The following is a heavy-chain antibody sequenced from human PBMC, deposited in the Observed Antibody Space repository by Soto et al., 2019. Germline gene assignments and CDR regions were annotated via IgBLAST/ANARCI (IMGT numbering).Heavy chain of an antibody. CDR1: GGTFSSYA. J-gene: IGHJ2*01. CDR3: ARHAYYYDSSGDSTHWYFDL. CDR2: IIPIFGTA. V-gene: IGHV1-69*01. D-gene: IGHD3-22*01. Sequence: QVQLVQSGAEVKKPGSSVKVSCKASGGTFSSYAISWVRQAPGQGLEWMGGIIPIFGTANYAQKFQGRVTITADESTSTAYMELSSLRSEDTAVYYCARHAYYYDSSGDSTHWYFDLWGRGTLVTVSS.